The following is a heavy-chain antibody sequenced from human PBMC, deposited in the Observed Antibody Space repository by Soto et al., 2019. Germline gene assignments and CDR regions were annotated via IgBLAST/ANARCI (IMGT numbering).Heavy chain of an antibody. CDR2: ISTYTGDT. V-gene: IGHV1-18*04. CDR3: ARVQGQDTGCYSFDS. CDR1: GYTLTSYG. J-gene: IGHJ5*01. Sequence: QVQLVQSGAEVKRPGASVMLACKASGYTLTSYGITWVRQAPGQGLEWMGWISTYTGDTNHARKTQGRVTLTTDTPTNTAYMELRSLRSDDTAVFYCARVQGQDTGCYSFDSWGQGTRVIGSS. D-gene: IGHD2-15*01.